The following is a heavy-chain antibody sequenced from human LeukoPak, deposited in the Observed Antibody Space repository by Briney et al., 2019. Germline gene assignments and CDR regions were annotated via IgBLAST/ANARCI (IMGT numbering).Heavy chain of an antibody. D-gene: IGHD3-9*01. V-gene: IGHV3-7*01. CDR1: GFTFSTYW. CDR2: IKLDGSEK. J-gene: IGHJ3*02. CDR3: ARDRSDILTGYNDAFDI. Sequence: PGGSLRLSCAASGFTFSTYWMSWVRQAPGKGLEWVATIKLDGSEKYHVDSVKGRFTIYRDNAKKSLYLQMNSLRAEDTAVYYCARDRSDILTGYNDAFDIWGQGTMVTVSS.